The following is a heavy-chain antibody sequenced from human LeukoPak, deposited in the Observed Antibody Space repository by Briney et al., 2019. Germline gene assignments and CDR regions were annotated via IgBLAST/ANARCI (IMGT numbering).Heavy chain of an antibody. D-gene: IGHD3-3*01. V-gene: IGHV3-30*04. Sequence: PGGSLRLSCAASGFTFSSSAMHWVRQAPGKGLEWVAVISYDGSNKYYADSVKGRFTISRDNSKNTLYLQMSSLRTEDTAVYYCARDPFWSGYFDYWGQGTLVTVSS. J-gene: IGHJ4*02. CDR3: ARDPFWSGYFDY. CDR1: GFTFSSSA. CDR2: ISYDGSNK.